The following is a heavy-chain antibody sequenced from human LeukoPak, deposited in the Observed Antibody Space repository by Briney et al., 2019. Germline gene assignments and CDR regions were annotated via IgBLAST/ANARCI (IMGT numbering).Heavy chain of an antibody. CDR3: ARSLGYCSRTSCYTMDV. CDR1: VGTFSSYA. J-gene: IGHJ6*04. Sequence: SVTVTFQASVGTFSSYAISWLRQAPGQGLEWMGGIIPIFGTANYAQKFQGRVTITTDESTSTAYMELSSMRSEDTAVYYCARSLGYCSRTSCYTMDVWGKGTTVTVSS. D-gene: IGHD2-2*02. V-gene: IGHV1-69*05. CDR2: IIPIFGTA.